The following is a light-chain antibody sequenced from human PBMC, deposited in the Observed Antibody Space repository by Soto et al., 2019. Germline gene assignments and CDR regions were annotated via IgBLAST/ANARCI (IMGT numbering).Light chain of an antibody. V-gene: IGKV3-20*01. J-gene: IGKJ3*01. CDR3: QQYDTSFT. CDR1: QTVTSTY. CDR2: GAS. Sequence: EIVLTQSPGTLSLSPGERATLSCRASQTVTSTYLAWYQQKPGQAPRLLIYGASSRATGIPDRFSGSGSGTDFTLTISRLEPEDFAVYYCQQYDTSFTFGPGTKVEIK.